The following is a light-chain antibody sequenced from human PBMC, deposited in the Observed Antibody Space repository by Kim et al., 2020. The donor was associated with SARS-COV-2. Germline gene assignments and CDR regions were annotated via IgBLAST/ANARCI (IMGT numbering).Light chain of an antibody. V-gene: IGKV1-16*02. CDR1: QGISEC. J-gene: IGKJ5*01. CDR2: AAS. CDR3: QQYNSYPLT. Sequence: DIQMTQSPSSLSASIGDRVTITCRASQGISECLAWYQQKPGKAPKCLIYAASNLQSGVPSKFSGSGSGTDFTLTISSLQPEDSATYHCQQYNSYPLTFGQGTRLEIK.